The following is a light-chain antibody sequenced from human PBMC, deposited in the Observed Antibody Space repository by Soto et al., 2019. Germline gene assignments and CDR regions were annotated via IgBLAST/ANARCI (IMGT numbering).Light chain of an antibody. CDR1: SPNVGVYKL. V-gene: IGLV2-23*01. CDR3: CSYAGESTVT. CDR2: EGS. Sequence: QSVLTQPASVSGSPGQSITISCTGTSPNVGVYKLVSWYQQHPGKAPKLIICEGSKRPSGVSNRFSGSKSGNAASLTISGLQAEDEADYHCCSYAGESTVTFGGGTKVTVL. J-gene: IGLJ2*01.